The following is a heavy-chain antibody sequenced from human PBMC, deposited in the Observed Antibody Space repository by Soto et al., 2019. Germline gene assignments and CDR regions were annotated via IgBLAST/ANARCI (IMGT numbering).Heavy chain of an antibody. CDR3: ARTCSGGSCYSGWFEP. CDR2: IKQDGSEK. J-gene: IGHJ5*02. V-gene: IGHV3-7*03. Sequence: EVQLVESGGGLVQPGGSLRLSCAASGFTFSSYWMSWVRQAPGKGLEWVANIKQDGSEKYYVDSVKGRFTISRDNAKNSLYLQMNSLSAEDTAVYYCARTCSGGSCYSGWFEPWGQGTLVTGSS. CDR1: GFTFSSYW. D-gene: IGHD2-15*01.